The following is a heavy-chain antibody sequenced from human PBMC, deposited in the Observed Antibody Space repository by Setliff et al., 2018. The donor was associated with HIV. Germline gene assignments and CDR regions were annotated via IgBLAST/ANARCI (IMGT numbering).Heavy chain of an antibody. D-gene: IGHD3-3*01. CDR3: TTLEFYYPLDY. Sequence: PGGSLRLSCAASGITFSNYGMHWVRQAPGKGLEWVAVIWYDGNNKYYADSVKGRFTISRDNFKNTLYLQMNSLRAEDTAVYYCTTLEFYYPLDYWGQGTLVTVSS. V-gene: IGHV3-33*08. J-gene: IGHJ4*02. CDR1: GITFSNYG. CDR2: IWYDGNNK.